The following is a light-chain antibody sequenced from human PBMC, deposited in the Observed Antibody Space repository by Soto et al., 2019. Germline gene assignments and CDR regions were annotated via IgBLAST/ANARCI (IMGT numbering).Light chain of an antibody. Sequence: DIQMTQSPSTLSASVGDRVTITCRASQFISTHLAWCQQKSGKAPEVLIYDASTLESGVPSRFSGSGSGTKFTLTISSLQPDDFATYFCQQYSSNLYTFGQGTKLEIK. CDR1: QFISTH. J-gene: IGKJ2*01. V-gene: IGKV1-5*01. CDR2: DAS. CDR3: QQYSSNLYT.